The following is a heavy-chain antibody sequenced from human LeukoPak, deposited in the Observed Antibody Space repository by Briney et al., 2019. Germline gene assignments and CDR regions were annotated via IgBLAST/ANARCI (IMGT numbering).Heavy chain of an antibody. V-gene: IGHV2-5*02. D-gene: IGHD6-19*01. CDR1: GFSLSTSGVG. Sequence: SGPTLVKPTQTLTLTCTFSGFSLSTSGVGVGWIRQPPGKALEWLALIYWDDYKRYSPSLKSRLTITKDTSKNQVVLTMTNMDPVDTATYYCAHRDSSGWYKDAFDIWGQATMVTVSS. CDR3: AHRDSSGWYKDAFDI. CDR2: IYWDDYK. J-gene: IGHJ3*02.